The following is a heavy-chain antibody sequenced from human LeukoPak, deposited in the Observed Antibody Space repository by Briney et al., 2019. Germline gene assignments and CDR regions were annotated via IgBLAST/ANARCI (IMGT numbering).Heavy chain of an antibody. CDR3: AREDQLLSDYYYGMDV. V-gene: IGHV4-4*07. J-gene: IGHJ6*02. Sequence: KASETLSLTCTVSGGSISNYYWSWIRQPAGKGLEWIGRIYTSGTTNYNPSLKSRVTMSVDTSKNQFTLKLSSVTAADTAVYYCAREDQLLSDYYYGMDVWGQGTTVTVSS. D-gene: IGHD2-2*01. CDR1: GGSISNYY. CDR2: IYTSGTT.